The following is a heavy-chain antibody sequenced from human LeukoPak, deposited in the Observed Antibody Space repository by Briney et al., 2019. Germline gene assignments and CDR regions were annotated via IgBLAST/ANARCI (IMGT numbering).Heavy chain of an antibody. Sequence: SQTLSLTCTVSGGSISSGSYYWSWIRQPAGKGLEWIGRIYTSGSTNYNPSLKSRVTISVDTSKNQFSLKLGSVTAADTAVYYCARDPGGMVVTRGFDYWGQGTLVTVSS. CDR2: IYTSGST. J-gene: IGHJ4*02. D-gene: IGHD4-23*01. CDR1: GGSISSGSYY. V-gene: IGHV4-61*02. CDR3: ARDPGGMVVTRGFDY.